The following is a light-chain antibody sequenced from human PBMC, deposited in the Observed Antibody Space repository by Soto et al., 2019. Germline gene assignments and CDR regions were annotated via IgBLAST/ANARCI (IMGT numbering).Light chain of an antibody. V-gene: IGKV3-15*01. Sequence: EIEMTQSPGTLSVSPGERATLSCRASQSVSSNLAWYQQKPGKAPRLLIYGASTRPTGIPARFSGSRSGTEFTLTISSLQSEDFAVYYCQQYNNWPRTFGQGTKVEIK. CDR1: QSVSSN. J-gene: IGKJ1*01. CDR2: GAS. CDR3: QQYNNWPRT.